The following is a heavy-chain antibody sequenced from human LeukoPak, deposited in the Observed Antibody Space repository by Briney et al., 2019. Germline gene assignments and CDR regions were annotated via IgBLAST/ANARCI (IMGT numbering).Heavy chain of an antibody. CDR3: ARGCYYERSGYCPFDY. Sequence: GGSLRLSCAASGFIVSNNYMNWVRQAPGKGLEWVSIIYSGGGTYYADSVKGRFTISRDNSKNTLYLQMNSLRADDTAVYYCARGCYYERSGYCPFDYWGPGALVTVSS. CDR2: IYSGGGT. CDR1: GFIVSNNY. J-gene: IGHJ4*02. V-gene: IGHV3-53*01. D-gene: IGHD3-22*01.